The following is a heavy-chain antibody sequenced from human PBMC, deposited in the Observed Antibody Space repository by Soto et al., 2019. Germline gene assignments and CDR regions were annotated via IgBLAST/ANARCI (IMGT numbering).Heavy chain of an antibody. CDR2: ISFEGSYK. CDR3: VRAAGIAAAGSSQGVL. J-gene: IGHJ4*02. Sequence: QVQLVESGGGVVQPGRSLRLSCEASGFAIRSNAIHWVRQAPGTGMEWVAVISFEGSYKYYADSVKGRFTVSRDNSKNTVSLQIDSLTGEDSALYYCVRAAGIAAAGSSQGVLWGQGTLVTVSS. V-gene: IGHV3-30*04. CDR1: GFAIRSNA. D-gene: IGHD6-13*01.